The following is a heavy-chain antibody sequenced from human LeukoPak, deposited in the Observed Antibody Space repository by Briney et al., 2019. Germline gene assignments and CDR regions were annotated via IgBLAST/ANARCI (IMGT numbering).Heavy chain of an antibody. Sequence: SETLSLTCTVPGGSISSYYWSWIPQPAEKGLEWIGRIYTSGSTNYNPSLKSQVTMSVGKSKHHFSLKTSSLTAADTPLHSLARERGSPDYNFDSWGQGTLVTVSS. J-gene: IGHJ4*02. CDR1: GGSISSYY. V-gene: IGHV4-4*07. CDR3: ARERGSPDYNFDS. CDR2: IYTSGST. D-gene: IGHD3-16*01.